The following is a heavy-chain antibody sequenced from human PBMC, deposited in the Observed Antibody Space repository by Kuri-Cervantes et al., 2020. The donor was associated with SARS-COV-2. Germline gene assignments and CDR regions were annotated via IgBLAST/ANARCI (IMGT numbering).Heavy chain of an antibody. V-gene: IGHV3-49*04. CDR2: IRSKAYGGTT. D-gene: IGHD3-3*01. CDR3: ARPGLTIFGLVTS. CDR1: GFTFGDYA. Sequence: GESLKISCTASGFTFGDYAMSWVRQAPGKGLEWVGFIRSKAYGGTTEYAASVKGRFTISRDDSKSIAYLQMNSLRAEDTAMYYCARPGLTIFGLVTSWGQGTLVTVSS. J-gene: IGHJ5*02.